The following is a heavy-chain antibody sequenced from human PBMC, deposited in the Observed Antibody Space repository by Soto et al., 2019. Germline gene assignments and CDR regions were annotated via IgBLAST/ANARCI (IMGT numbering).Heavy chain of an antibody. Sequence: GGSLRLSCAASGFTFSSYAVHWVRQAPGKGLEWVAVISYDGSNKYYADSVKGRFTISRDNSKNTLYLQMNSLRAEDTAVYYCARTYYDFWSGYSKPLDYWGQGTLVTVSS. CDR2: ISYDGSNK. D-gene: IGHD3-3*01. CDR3: ARTYYDFWSGYSKPLDY. J-gene: IGHJ4*02. CDR1: GFTFSSYA. V-gene: IGHV3-30-3*01.